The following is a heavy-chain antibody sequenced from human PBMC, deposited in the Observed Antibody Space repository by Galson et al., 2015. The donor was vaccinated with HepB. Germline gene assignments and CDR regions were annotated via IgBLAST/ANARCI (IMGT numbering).Heavy chain of an antibody. Sequence: SLRLSCAASGFTFSSHAMNWVRQAPGKGLEWVSGINNDGGGAKHADSVKGRFSISRDNSRNTLYLQMNSLRAEDTALYYCVREANIAALAVFDLWGQGTMVTVSS. J-gene: IGHJ3*01. V-gene: IGHV3-23*01. CDR2: INNDGGGA. CDR3: VREANIAALAVFDL. CDR1: GFTFSSHA. D-gene: IGHD6-13*01.